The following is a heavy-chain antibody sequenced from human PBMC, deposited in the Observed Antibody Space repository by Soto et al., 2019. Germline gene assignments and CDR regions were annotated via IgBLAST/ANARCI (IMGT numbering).Heavy chain of an antibody. J-gene: IGHJ6*02. V-gene: IGHV1-2*04. D-gene: IGHD2-2*01. CDR3: AGGCSSTSCYSLYGMDV. Sequence: ASVKVSCKASGYTFTGYYMHWVRQAPGQGLEWMGWINPNSGGTNYAQKFQDWVTMTRDTSISTAYMEVSRLRSDDTAVYYCAGGCSSTSCYSLYGMDVWGQGTTVTVSS. CDR1: GYTFTGYY. CDR2: INPNSGGT.